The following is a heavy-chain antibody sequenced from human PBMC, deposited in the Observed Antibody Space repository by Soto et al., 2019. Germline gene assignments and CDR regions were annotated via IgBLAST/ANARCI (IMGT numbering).Heavy chain of an antibody. V-gene: IGHV3-33*01. D-gene: IGHD6-19*01. J-gene: IGHJ4*02. Sequence: PGGSLRLSCAASGFTFSSYGMHWVRQAPGKGLEWVAVIWYDGSNKYYADSVKGRFTISRDNSKNTLYLQMNSLRAEDTAVYYCARDARRAVAEKRPILAFDYWGQGTLVTVSS. CDR3: ARDARRAVAEKRPILAFDY. CDR1: GFTFSSYG. CDR2: IWYDGSNK.